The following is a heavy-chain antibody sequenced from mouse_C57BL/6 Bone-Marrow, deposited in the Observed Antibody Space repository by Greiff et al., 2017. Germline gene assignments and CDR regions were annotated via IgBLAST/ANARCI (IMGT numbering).Heavy chain of an antibody. J-gene: IGHJ3*01. CDR1: GFTFSSYG. V-gene: IGHV5-6*01. Sequence: EVNVVESGGDLVKPGGSLKLSCAASGFTFSSYGMSWVRQTPDKRLEWVATISSGGSYTYYPDSVKGRFTISRDNAKNTLYLQMSSLKSEDTAMYYCASDYDPWFAYWGQGTLVTVSA. CDR3: ASDYDPWFAY. D-gene: IGHD2-4*01. CDR2: ISSGGSYT.